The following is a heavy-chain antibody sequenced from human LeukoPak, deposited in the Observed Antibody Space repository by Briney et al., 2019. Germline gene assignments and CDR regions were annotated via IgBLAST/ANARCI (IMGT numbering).Heavy chain of an antibody. CDR1: GFTFGDYA. V-gene: IGHV3-49*04. J-gene: IGHJ4*02. CDR3: TRSQAYSGYAEGFDY. Sequence: GRSLRLSCTASGFTFGDYAMSWVRQAPGKGLEWVGFIRSKAYGGTTKYAASVKGRFTISRDDSKSIAYLQMNSLKTEDTAVYYCTRSQAYSGYAEGFDYWGQGTLVTVSS. CDR2: IRSKAYGGTT. D-gene: IGHD5-12*01.